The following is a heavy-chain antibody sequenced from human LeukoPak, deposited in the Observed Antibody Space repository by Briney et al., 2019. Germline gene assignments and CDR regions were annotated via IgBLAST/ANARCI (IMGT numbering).Heavy chain of an antibody. CDR3: ARGGDYDSSGYWATRRYYFDY. CDR2: INQSGST. J-gene: IGHJ4*02. Sequence: SETLSLTCAVYGGSFSDHYWSWIRQPAGKGLEWIGEINQSGSTNYNPSLKSRVTISVDTSKNQFSLKLSSVTAADTAVYYCARGGDYDSSGYWATRRYYFDYWGQGTLVTVSS. D-gene: IGHD3-22*01. V-gene: IGHV4-34*01. CDR1: GGSFSDHY.